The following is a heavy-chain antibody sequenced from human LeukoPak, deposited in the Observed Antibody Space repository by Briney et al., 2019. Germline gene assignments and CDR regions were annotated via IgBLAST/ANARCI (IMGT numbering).Heavy chain of an antibody. CDR1: GFTFSSYA. D-gene: IGHD2-2*01. CDR3: AREITGYCSSTRCYGGYFDY. Sequence: GRSLRLSCAASGFTFSSYAMHWVRQAPGKGLEWVAVISSDGSNKYYADSVKGRFTISRDNSKSTLFLQMNSLRAEDTAVYYCAREITGYCSSTRCYGGYFDYWGQGTLVTVSP. V-gene: IGHV3-30-3*01. J-gene: IGHJ4*02. CDR2: ISSDGSNK.